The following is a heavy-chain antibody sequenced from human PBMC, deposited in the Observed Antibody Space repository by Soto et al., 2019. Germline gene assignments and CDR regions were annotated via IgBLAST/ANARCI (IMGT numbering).Heavy chain of an antibody. CDR2: IYPGDSDT. Sequence: EVQLVQSGAEVKKPGESLQISCKGSGYSFTSYWIGWVRQMPGKGLEWMGIIYPGDSDTRYSPSFQGQVTISADKSISTAYLQWSSLKASDTAMYYCARLGEETYYYYYYMDVWGKGTTVTVSS. J-gene: IGHJ6*03. CDR3: ARLGEETYYYYYYMDV. D-gene: IGHD2-21*01. CDR1: GYSFTSYW. V-gene: IGHV5-51*03.